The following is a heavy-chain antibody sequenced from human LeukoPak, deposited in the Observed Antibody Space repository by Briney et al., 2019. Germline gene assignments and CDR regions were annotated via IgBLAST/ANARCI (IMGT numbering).Heavy chain of an antibody. CDR3: AREGFTAHSYYYYYYMDV. CDR1: GDSVSSNSAA. CDR2: TYYRSKWYN. V-gene: IGHV6-1*01. J-gene: IGHJ6*03. D-gene: IGHD5-18*01. Sequence: SQTLSLTCAISGDSVSSNSAAWNWIRQSPSRGLEWLGRTYYRSKWYNDYAVSVKSRITINPDTSKNQFSLQLNSVTPEDTAVYYCAREGFTAHSYYYYYYMDVWGKGTTVTVSS.